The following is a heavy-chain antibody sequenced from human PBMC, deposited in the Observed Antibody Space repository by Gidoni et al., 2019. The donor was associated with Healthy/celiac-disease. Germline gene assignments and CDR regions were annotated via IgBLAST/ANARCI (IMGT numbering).Heavy chain of an antibody. D-gene: IGHD4-17*01. CDR3: AKDLKVTTPGSGAFDI. Sequence: EVQLLESGGGLVQPGGSLRLSCAASGFTFSSYAMSWVRQAPGKGLEWVSAMSCSGCSTYYADSGKGRFTISRDNSKNTLYLQMNSLRAEDTAVYYCAKDLKVTTPGSGAFDIWGQGTMVTVSS. J-gene: IGHJ3*02. CDR1: GFTFSSYA. V-gene: IGHV3-23*01. CDR2: MSCSGCST.